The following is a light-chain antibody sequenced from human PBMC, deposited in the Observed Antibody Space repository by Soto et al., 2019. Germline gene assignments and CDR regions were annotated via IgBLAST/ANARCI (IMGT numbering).Light chain of an antibody. CDR1: SGHSSYA. V-gene: IGLV4-69*01. CDR3: QTGASGIWV. CDR2: LNSDGSH. Sequence: QLVLTQSPSASAALGASVRLTCTLSSGHSSYAIAWHQQQPEKGPRYLMKLNSDGSHTKGDGIPDRFSGYSSGAERYLTISSLQSEDEADYYCQTGASGIWVFGGGTKLTVL. J-gene: IGLJ3*02.